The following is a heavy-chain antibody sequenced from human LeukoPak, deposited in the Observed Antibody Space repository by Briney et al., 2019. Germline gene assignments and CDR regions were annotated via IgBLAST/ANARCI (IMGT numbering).Heavy chain of an antibody. J-gene: IGHJ5*02. D-gene: IGHD3-10*01. CDR1: GGSFSGYY. Sequence: SSETLSLTCAVYGGSFSGYYWGWIRQPPGKGLEWIGEINHSGSTNYNPSLKSRVTISVDTSKNQFSLKLSSVTAADTAVYYCARGRPVLLWFGEPSNWFDPWGQGTLVTVSS. V-gene: IGHV4-34*01. CDR2: INHSGST. CDR3: ARGRPVLLWFGEPSNWFDP.